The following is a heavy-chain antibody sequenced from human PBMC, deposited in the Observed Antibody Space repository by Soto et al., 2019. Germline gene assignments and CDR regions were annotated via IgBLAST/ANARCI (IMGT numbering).Heavy chain of an antibody. V-gene: IGHV4-39*01. Sequence: SETLSLTCTVSGGSMTSITYYWGWIRQPPGKGLEWIGNIFYTGTTYYSASLKSRVTIAVDPSKNHFSLNLTSVTAADTAVYYCARLPRTPTGLRFDPWGQGILVTVSS. CDR2: IFYTGTT. CDR3: ARLPRTPTGLRFDP. D-gene: IGHD3-9*01. J-gene: IGHJ5*02. CDR1: GGSMTSITYY.